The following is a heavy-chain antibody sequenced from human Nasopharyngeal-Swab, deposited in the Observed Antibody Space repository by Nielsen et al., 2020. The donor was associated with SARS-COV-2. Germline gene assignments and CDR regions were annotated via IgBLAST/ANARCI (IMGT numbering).Heavy chain of an antibody. CDR1: GGSFSGYY. CDR3: ARGRYSSSWYGLIWYFDL. CDR2: INPSGST. Sequence: SETLSLTCAVYGGSFSGYYWSWIRQPPGKGLEWIGEINPSGSTNYNPSLKSRVTISVDTSKNQFSLKLSSVTAADTAVYYCARGRYSSSWYGLIWYFDLWGRGTLVTVSS. V-gene: IGHV4-34*01. J-gene: IGHJ2*01. D-gene: IGHD6-13*01.